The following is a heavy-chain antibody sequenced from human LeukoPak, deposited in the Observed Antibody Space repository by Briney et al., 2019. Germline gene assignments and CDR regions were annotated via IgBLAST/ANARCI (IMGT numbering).Heavy chain of an antibody. D-gene: IGHD6-19*01. CDR1: GYTFTSYG. Sequence: GASVKVSCKASGYTFTSYGISWVRQAPGQGLEWMGWISAYNGNTNYAQKLQGRVTMTTDTSTSTAYMELRSLRSDDTAVYYCARDLLSISSGPNYYYYYGMDVWGQGTTVTVSS. CDR3: ARDLLSISSGPNYYYYYGMDV. J-gene: IGHJ6*02. CDR2: ISAYNGNT. V-gene: IGHV1-18*01.